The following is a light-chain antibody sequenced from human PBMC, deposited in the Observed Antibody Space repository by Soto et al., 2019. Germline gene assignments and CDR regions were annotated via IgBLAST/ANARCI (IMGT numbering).Light chain of an antibody. J-gene: IGKJ1*01. CDR2: LGS. CDR1: PSLLNSNGYNY. Sequence: DIVMTQSPLSLPVTPGEPASISCRSSPSLLNSNGYNYFHWYLQKPGQSPQVVIYLGSNRASGVPDRFSGSGSGTDFTLKISRVEAEDVGAYYCMQTLQTPWTFGQGTKVEIK. CDR3: MQTLQTPWT. V-gene: IGKV2-28*01.